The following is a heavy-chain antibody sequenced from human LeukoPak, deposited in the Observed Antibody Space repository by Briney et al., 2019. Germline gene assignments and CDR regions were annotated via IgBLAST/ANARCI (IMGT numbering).Heavy chain of an antibody. CDR1: GFTFSSYA. D-gene: IGHD3-10*01. V-gene: IGHV3-23*01. CDR2: ISDSGTST. Sequence: PGGSLRLSCAVSGFTFSSYAMIWVRQAPGKGLEWVSLISDSGTSTYYPDSVKGRFTISKDNSKNTVYLQMNSLRAEDTAVYYCAKGVSGYGSGRPFDYWGQGTLVTVSS. J-gene: IGHJ4*02. CDR3: AKGVSGYGSGRPFDY.